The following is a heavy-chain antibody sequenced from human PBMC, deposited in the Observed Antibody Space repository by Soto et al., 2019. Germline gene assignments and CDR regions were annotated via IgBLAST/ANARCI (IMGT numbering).Heavy chain of an antibody. D-gene: IGHD6-13*01. CDR1: GFSFSTYS. CDR3: ARALSSSSWAFDY. J-gene: IGHJ4*02. V-gene: IGHV3-48*01. CDR2: ISSSSSTI. Sequence: EVQLVESGGGLVQPGGSLRLSCAASGFSFSTYSINWVRQAPGKGLEWVSYISSSSSTIYYADSVKGRFTIYRDNTRNSLYLQMNSLRAEDTAVYYCARALSSSSWAFDYWGQGTLVTVSS.